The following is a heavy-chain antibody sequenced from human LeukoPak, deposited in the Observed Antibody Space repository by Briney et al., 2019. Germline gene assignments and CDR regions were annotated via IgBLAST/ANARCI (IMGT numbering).Heavy chain of an antibody. D-gene: IGHD1-26*01. CDR3: ARDSGSPNYYFDY. CDR2: ISSSGSTI. CDR1: GFTFSSYS. Sequence: GGSLRLSCAASGFTFSSYSMLWVRQAPGKGLEWVSYISSSGSTIYYADSVKGRFTISRDNAKNSLYLQMNSLRAEDTAVYYCARDSGSPNYYFDYWGQGTLVTVSS. V-gene: IGHV3-48*04. J-gene: IGHJ4*02.